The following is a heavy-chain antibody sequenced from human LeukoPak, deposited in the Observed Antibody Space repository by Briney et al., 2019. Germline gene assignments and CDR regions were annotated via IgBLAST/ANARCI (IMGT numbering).Heavy chain of an antibody. CDR2: VSGSGAGT. V-gene: IGHV3-23*01. Sequence: PGGSLRLSCAASGFTFSSYAMSWVRQAPGKGLEWVSAVSGSGAGTYYADSVKGRFTISRDHSKNTLYLQMNSLRAEDTAVYYCAKTSGSSWYQMDVWGQGTTVTVSS. D-gene: IGHD6-13*01. J-gene: IGHJ6*02. CDR1: GFTFSSYA. CDR3: AKTSGSSWYQMDV.